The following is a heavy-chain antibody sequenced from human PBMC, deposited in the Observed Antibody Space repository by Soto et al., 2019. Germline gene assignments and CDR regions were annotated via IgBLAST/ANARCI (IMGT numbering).Heavy chain of an antibody. Sequence: QVQLQQSGPGLVEPSQTLSLTCAVSGGSISSEYFHWTWIRQSPGKGLEWSGYIHYTGSIMYNPSFKSRLTMAVDTTKNQFSLQLTSVTAADTALYFCAREDDGGDRDYYGLDVW. CDR2: IHYTGSI. CDR3: AREDDGGDRDYYGLDV. D-gene: IGHD2-21*02. V-gene: IGHV4-30-4*08. CDR1: GGSISSEYFH. J-gene: IGHJ6*01.